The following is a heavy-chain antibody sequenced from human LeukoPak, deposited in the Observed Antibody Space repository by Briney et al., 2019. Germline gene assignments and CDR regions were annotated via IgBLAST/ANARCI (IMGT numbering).Heavy chain of an antibody. J-gene: IGHJ4*02. V-gene: IGHV1-18*01. Sequence: ASVKVSCKASGYTFTNYGISWVRQAPGQGLEWMGWISAYSGNTNYAQNLQGRVTMTTDASTSTAYMELRSLRSDDTAVYYCARAAISKDGSGYFYWGQGTLVTVSS. D-gene: IGHD3-22*01. CDR1: GYTFTNYG. CDR3: ARAAISKDGSGYFY. CDR2: ISAYSGNT.